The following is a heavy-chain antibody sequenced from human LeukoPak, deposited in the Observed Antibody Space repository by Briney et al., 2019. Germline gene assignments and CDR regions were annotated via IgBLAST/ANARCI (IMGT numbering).Heavy chain of an antibody. J-gene: IGHJ5*02. CDR2: IYTSGST. CDR3: ARDWGITIFGVSYEWFDP. CDR1: GGSISSYY. Sequence: PSETLSLTCTVSGGSISSYYWSWIRQPPGKGLEWIGRIYTSGSTNYNPSLKSRVTMSVDTSKNQFSLKLSSVTAADTAVYYCARDWGITIFGVSYEWFDPWGQGTLVTVSS. V-gene: IGHV4-4*07. D-gene: IGHD3-3*01.